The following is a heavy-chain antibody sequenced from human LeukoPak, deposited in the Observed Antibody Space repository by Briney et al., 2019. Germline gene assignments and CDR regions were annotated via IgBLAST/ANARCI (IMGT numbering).Heavy chain of an antibody. CDR1: GYPYGDYA. CDR3: TRVSSWGAFDY. J-gene: IGHJ4*02. V-gene: IGHV3-49*04. CDR2: IRSKAYGGTT. D-gene: IGHD7-27*01. Sequence: GGSLRLPCTASGYPYGDYAMSWVRQAPGKGLEWGGFIRSKAYGGTTEYAASVKGRFTISRDDSKSIAYLQMNSLKAEDTAVYYCTRVSSWGAFDYWGQGTLVTVSS.